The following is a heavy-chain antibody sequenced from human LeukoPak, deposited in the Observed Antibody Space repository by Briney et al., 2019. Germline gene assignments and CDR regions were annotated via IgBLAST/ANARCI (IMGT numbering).Heavy chain of an antibody. Sequence: GGSLRLSCAASGFTFSSYAMSWVRQAPGKGWEWVSAISGSGGSTYYADSVKGRFTISRDNSKNTLYLQMNSLRAEDTAVYYCAPIGGGLLDYWGQGTLVTVSS. J-gene: IGHJ4*02. CDR3: APIGGGLLDY. D-gene: IGHD1-26*01. CDR2: ISGSGGST. CDR1: GFTFSSYA. V-gene: IGHV3-23*01.